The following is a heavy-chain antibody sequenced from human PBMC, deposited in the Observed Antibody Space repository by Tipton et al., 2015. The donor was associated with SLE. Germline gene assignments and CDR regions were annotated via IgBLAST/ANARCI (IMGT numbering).Heavy chain of an antibody. CDR1: GGSISSDIYY. CDR2: IYDSGTT. V-gene: IGHV4-39*07. D-gene: IGHD6-19*01. J-gene: IGHJ6*02. CDR3: ARGAVAGTLPHYYYGLDV. Sequence: TLSLTCTVSGGSISSDIYYWGWIRQPPGKGLEGIGSIYDSGTTYYNPSLKSRVTISLDTSKNQFSLKLRSVTAADTAVYFCARGAVAGTLPHYYYGLDVWGQGTTVTVSS.